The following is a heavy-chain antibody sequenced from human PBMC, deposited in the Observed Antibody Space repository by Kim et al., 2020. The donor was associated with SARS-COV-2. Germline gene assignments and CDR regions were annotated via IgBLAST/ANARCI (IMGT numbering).Heavy chain of an antibody. CDR2: INHNGDT. CDR1: GASFSDYY. V-gene: IGHV4-34*01. D-gene: IGHD7-27*01. CDR3: AKLGGRRSD. Sequence: SETLSLTCIVYGASFSDYYWSWIRQPPGKGLEWIGDINHNGDTNHGPSLKSRVSMSVDKSKNQVSLNLTSVTAADTAVYCCAKLGGRRSDWGQGTLVTVSS. J-gene: IGHJ4*02.